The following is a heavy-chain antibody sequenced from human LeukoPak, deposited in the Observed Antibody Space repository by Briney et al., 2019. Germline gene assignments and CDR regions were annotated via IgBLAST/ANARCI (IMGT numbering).Heavy chain of an antibody. Sequence: GASVKVSCKASGYTFTNYEINWVRQATGQGLEWMGWMNPDSGDTAYAHKFQGRITMTRSTSITTAYMELSSLMSEDTAVYYCGRGLGTYDSSELTWPMISFWGQGTVVTVSS. CDR1: GYTFTNYE. J-gene: IGHJ4*02. V-gene: IGHV1-8*01. CDR3: GRGLGTYDSSELTWPMISF. CDR2: MNPDSGDT. D-gene: IGHD3-22*01.